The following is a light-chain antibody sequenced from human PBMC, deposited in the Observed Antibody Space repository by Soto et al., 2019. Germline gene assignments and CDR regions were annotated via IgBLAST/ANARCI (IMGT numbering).Light chain of an antibody. V-gene: IGLV2-14*01. CDR3: SSYTSSSTLV. CDR1: SSDVGGYNY. Sequence: QSALAQPASLSGSPGQSITISCTGTSSDVGGYNYVSWYQQHPGKAPKLMIYEVSNRPSGVSNRFSGSKSGNTASLTISGPQAEDEADYYCSSYTSSSTLVFGTGTKVTV. CDR2: EVS. J-gene: IGLJ1*01.